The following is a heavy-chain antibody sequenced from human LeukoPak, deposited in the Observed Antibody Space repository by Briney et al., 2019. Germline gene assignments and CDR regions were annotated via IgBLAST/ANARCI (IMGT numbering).Heavy chain of an antibody. V-gene: IGHV3-21*01. CDR2: ISTRSSYI. CDR1: GFTFSSYS. J-gene: IGHJ4*02. D-gene: IGHD5-18*01. Sequence: GGSLRLSCAASGFTFSSYSMNWVRQAPGKGLEWVSSISTRSSYIYYADSVKGRFTIFRDNAKKSLYLQMNSLRAEDTAVYYCAKDGGYSYGHFDYWGQGTLVTVSS. CDR3: AKDGGYSYGHFDY.